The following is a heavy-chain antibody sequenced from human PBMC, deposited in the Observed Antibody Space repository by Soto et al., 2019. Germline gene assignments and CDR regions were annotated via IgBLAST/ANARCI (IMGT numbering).Heavy chain of an antibody. CDR2: INPTTGRA. Sequence: QVQLVQSGAEVRKPGASVNLSCKTSGYPFSDYYIHWVRQAPGHDFACMGWINPTTGRANYAQKFQGRVTMARNASINSACMELSSQTSADTALYYCARDTGGPGYFYTWGQGLLLTASS. V-gene: IGHV1-2*02. J-gene: IGHJ5*02. CDR3: ARDTGGPGYFYT. D-gene: IGHD2-2*03. CDR1: GYPFSDYY.